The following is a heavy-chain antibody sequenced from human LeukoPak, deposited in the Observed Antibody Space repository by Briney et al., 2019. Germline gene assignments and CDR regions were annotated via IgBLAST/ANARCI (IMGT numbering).Heavy chain of an antibody. J-gene: IGHJ6*02. V-gene: IGHV4-34*01. Sequence: SETLSLTCAVYGGSFSSCYWSWIRQPPGKGLEWIGEINHSGSTNYNPSLKSRVTISVDTSKNQFSLKLSSVTAADTAVYYCARGDVGATLDFYYFDMDVWGRGTTVTVSS. D-gene: IGHD1-26*01. CDR3: ARGDVGATLDFYYFDMDV. CDR1: GGSFSSCY. CDR2: INHSGST.